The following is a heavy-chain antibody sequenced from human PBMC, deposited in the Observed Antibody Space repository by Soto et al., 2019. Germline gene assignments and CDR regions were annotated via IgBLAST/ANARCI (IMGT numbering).Heavy chain of an antibody. V-gene: IGHV1-69*13. CDR2: IIPIFGTA. Sequence: GASVKVSCKASGGTFSSYAISWVRQAPGQGLEWMGGIIPIFGTANYAQKFQGRVTITADESTSTAYMELSSLRSEDTAVYYCARGYTSDSYYYGSGSYDGLDYWGQGTLVTVSS. D-gene: IGHD3-10*01. J-gene: IGHJ4*02. CDR3: ARGYTSDSYYYGSGSYDGLDY. CDR1: GGTFSSYA.